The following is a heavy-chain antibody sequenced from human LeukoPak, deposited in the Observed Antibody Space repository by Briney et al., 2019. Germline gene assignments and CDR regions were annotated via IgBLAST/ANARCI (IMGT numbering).Heavy chain of an antibody. J-gene: IGHJ4*02. CDR2: VYYSGST. Sequence: SETLSLTCTVSGGSFSSGSYYWSWIRQPPGKGLEWIGYVYYSGSTNYNPSLKSRVTISIHTSKKQFSLKLTSVTAADTALYYCARTRDDTSGYLSIDYWGQGTLVTVSS. CDR3: ARTRDDTSGYLSIDY. D-gene: IGHD3-22*01. CDR1: GGSFSSGSYY. V-gene: IGHV4-61*01.